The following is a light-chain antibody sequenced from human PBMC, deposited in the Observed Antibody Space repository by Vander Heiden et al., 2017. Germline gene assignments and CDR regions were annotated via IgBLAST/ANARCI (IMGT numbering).Light chain of an antibody. J-gene: IGLJ2*01. CDR2: EVS. CDR1: SSDVGAYNY. CDR3: SSYAGSNTLV. V-gene: IGLV2-8*01. Sequence: QPALTQPPPASGSPGPSVTISCTGSSSDVGAYNYVSWYQQHPDKAPKVIIYEVSKRPSEVPDRFSGSKSGNTASLNVSGLQGEDEADYYCSSYAGSNTLVFGGGTKLTVL.